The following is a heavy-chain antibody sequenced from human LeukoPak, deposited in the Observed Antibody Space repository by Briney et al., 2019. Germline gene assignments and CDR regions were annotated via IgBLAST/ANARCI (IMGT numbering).Heavy chain of an antibody. Sequence: ASVKVSCKASGYTITDYYIHWVRQAPGQGLEWMGWINPYSGGTKFAQKFQGRVTMTRETSISTAYMELSRLTSDDTAVYYCARWGTSGSYSANYWGQGTLVTVSS. J-gene: IGHJ4*02. CDR3: ARWGTSGSYSANY. V-gene: IGHV1-2*02. CDR1: GYTITDYY. D-gene: IGHD3-10*01. CDR2: INPYSGGT.